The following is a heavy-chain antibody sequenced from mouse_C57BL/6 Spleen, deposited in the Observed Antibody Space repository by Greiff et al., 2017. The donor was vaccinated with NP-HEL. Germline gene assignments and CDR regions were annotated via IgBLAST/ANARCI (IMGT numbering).Heavy chain of an antibody. CDR2: INSGSGGT. J-gene: IGHJ2*01. CDR3: ARGGSSGGY. D-gene: IGHD1-1*01. CDR1: GYAFTNYL. V-gene: IGHV1-54*01. Sequence: VQLQQSGAELVRPGTSVKVSCKASGYAFTNYLIEWVKQRPGQGLEWIGVINSGSGGTNYNEKFKGKATLTADKSSSTAYMQLSSLTSEDSAVYFCARGGSSGGYWGQGTTLTVSS.